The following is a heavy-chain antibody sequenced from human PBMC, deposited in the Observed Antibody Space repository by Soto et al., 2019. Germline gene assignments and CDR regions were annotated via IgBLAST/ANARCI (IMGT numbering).Heavy chain of an antibody. CDR1: GFTVSSNY. CDR3: ARELAVRSSDALDI. CDR2: IYSGGST. D-gene: IGHD4-17*01. J-gene: IGHJ3*02. V-gene: IGHV3-66*01. Sequence: GGSLRLSCAASGFTVSSNYMNWVGQAPGKGLEWVSVIYSGGSTYYADSVKGRFIISSDNSKNTLFLQMNSLRAEDTAVYYCARELAVRSSDALDIWGQGTMVTVSS.